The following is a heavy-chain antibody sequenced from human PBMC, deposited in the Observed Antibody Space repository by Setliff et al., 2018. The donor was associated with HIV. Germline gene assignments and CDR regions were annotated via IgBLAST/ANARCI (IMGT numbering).Heavy chain of an antibody. V-gene: IGHV4-31*03. CDR3: ARVGQYCTNGLCTNYFDY. CDR1: GGSISSGGYY. CDR2: IHYSGST. Sequence: PSETLSLTCTVSGGSISSGGYYWSWIRQHPGKGLEWIGYIHYSGSTYYNPSLKSRITISVDTSKNHFSLKLSSVTAADTAVYYCARVGQYCTNGLCTNYFDYWGQGTLVTVSS. D-gene: IGHD2-8*01. J-gene: IGHJ4*02.